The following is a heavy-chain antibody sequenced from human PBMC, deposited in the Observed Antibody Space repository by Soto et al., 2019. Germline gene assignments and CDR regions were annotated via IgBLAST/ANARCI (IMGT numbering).Heavy chain of an antibody. CDR2: IYNSGNT. V-gene: IGHV4-61*01. Sequence: WETLPLTCNVSGGTVSSVSYLWSCIRQPPGKGLEWIGYIYNSGNTKYNPSLKSRVTISADTSKNQFSLKLSSVTAADTAVYYCAREGRVATFDYWGQGSLVTVSS. CDR3: AREGRVATFDY. CDR1: GGTVSSVSYL. J-gene: IGHJ4*02. D-gene: IGHD5-12*01.